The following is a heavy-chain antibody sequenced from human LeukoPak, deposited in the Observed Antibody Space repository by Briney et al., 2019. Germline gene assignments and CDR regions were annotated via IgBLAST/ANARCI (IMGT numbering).Heavy chain of an antibody. CDR3: ARDLLRRGYSYGFFDF. D-gene: IGHD5-18*01. J-gene: IGHJ4*02. CDR2: IYYSGST. V-gene: IGHV4-59*12. CDR1: GGSISSYY. Sequence: ASETLSLTCTVSGGSISSYYWSWIRQPPGKGLEWIGYIYYSGSTNYNPSLKSRVTISVDTSKNQFSLKLSSVTAADTAVYYCARDLLRRGYSYGFFDFWGQGTLVTVSS.